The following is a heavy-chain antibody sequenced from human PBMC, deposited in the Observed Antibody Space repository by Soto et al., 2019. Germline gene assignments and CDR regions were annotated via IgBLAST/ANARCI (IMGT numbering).Heavy chain of an antibody. CDR2: INAANGDT. J-gene: IGHJ5*02. V-gene: IGHV1-3*01. CDR3: ARGYYESSGSGPIDP. CDR1: GYTFTSYS. D-gene: IGHD6-19*01. Sequence: ASVKVSCKPSGYTFTSYSTHCVRQAPGQGLEYMGWINAANGDTKYSQKFQGRVTITRDTSARTAYMELSSLRSEDTAVYYCARGYYESSGSGPIDPWGQGTLVTVSS.